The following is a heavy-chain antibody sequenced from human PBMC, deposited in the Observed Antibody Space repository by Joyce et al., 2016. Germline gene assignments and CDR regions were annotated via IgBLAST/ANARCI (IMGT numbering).Heavy chain of an antibody. V-gene: IGHV4-61*08. Sequence: QVQLQESGPGLVRPAETLSLTCNVSGASVNSGGNYWSWMRQPPGKTLEYIGNVFYSGGTRYNPFLKSRVAISLDASNNQFSLSLGAVTAADTAVYCCARGTYRSAGYYYASWGQGTPVIVSS. CDR2: VFYSGGT. D-gene: IGHD3-22*01. J-gene: IGHJ5*02. CDR3: ARGTYRSAGYYYAS. CDR1: GASVNSGGNY.